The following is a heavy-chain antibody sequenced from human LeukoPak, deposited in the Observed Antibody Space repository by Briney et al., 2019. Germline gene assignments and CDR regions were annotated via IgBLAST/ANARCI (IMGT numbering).Heavy chain of an antibody. J-gene: IGHJ4*02. CDR3: ARQGRGIQLQTYFDY. V-gene: IGHV4-39*01. D-gene: IGHD5-24*01. CDR1: GGSVSSGSYY. Sequence: SETLSLTCTVSGGSVSSGSYYWGWIRQPPGKGLEWIGSIYYSGSTYYNPSLKSRVTISVDTSKSQFSLRLSSVTAADSAVYYCARQGRGIQLQTYFDYWGQGTLVTVSS. CDR2: IYYSGST.